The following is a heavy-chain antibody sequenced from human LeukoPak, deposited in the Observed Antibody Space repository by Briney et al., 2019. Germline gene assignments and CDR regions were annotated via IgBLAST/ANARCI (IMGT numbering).Heavy chain of an antibody. CDR2: ISWDGGST. Sequence: PGGSLRLSCAASGFTFSSYAMSWVRQAPGKGLEWVSLISWDGGSTYYADSVKGRFTISRDNSKNSLYLQMNSLRAEDTALYYCAKDIYPLGGSDTGCGIDYWGQGTLVTVSS. CDR3: AKDIYPLGGSDTGCGIDY. D-gene: IGHD1-26*01. V-gene: IGHV3-43D*03. CDR1: GFTFSSYA. J-gene: IGHJ4*02.